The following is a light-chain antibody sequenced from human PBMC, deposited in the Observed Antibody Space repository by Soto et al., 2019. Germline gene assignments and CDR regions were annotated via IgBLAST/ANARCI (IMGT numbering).Light chain of an antibody. J-gene: IGKJ1*01. CDR2: AAS. CDR3: QQSYSIPRT. V-gene: IGKV1-39*01. CDR1: QSLTSY. Sequence: DIQMTQSPSSLSASVGERVSIACRASQSLTSYLNWYQQRPGKAPKLLIYAASSLQSGVPSRFSGSGSGTDFTFTITNLQAADFATYYCQQSYSIPRTSGQRTKVEIK.